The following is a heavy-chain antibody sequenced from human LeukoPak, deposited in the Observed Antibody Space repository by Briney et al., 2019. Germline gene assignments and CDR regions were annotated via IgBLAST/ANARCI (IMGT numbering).Heavy chain of an antibody. Sequence: ASVKVSCKASGYTFTSYWISWVLHAPGPGLEGMGWISAYNGNTNYAQKLQDRLTMTTDRSTSAAYMDQSDLSADHTAGYYFARDTGLEPRSRTSYYMAVWGKGTTVTVSS. CDR1: GYTFTSYW. V-gene: IGHV1-18*01. J-gene: IGHJ6*03. CDR2: ISAYNGNT. CDR3: ARDTGLEPRSRTSYYMAV. D-gene: IGHD1-1*01.